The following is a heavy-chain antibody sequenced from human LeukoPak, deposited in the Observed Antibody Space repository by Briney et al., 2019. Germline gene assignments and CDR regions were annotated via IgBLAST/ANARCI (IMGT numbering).Heavy chain of an antibody. Sequence: PGGSLRLSCAASGCTFSDYYMTWIRQAPGKGLEWVSYISSSGSTIYYADSVKGRFTISRDNAKNSLYLQMNSLRAEDTAVYSCARGRRRYCGGDCLDYWGQGTLVTVSS. CDR1: GCTFSDYY. CDR2: ISSSGSTI. J-gene: IGHJ4*02. V-gene: IGHV3-11*01. D-gene: IGHD2-21*01. CDR3: ARGRRRYCGGDCLDY.